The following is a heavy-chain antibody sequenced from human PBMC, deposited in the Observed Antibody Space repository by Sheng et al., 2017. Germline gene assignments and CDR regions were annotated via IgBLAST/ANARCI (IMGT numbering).Heavy chain of an antibody. CDR1: GFTFSSYG. J-gene: IGHJ4*02. V-gene: IGHV3-30*18. CDR2: ISYDGRNE. Sequence: QVQLVESGGGVVQPGRSLRLSCAASGFTFSSYGMHWVRQAPGKGLEWVAVISYDGRNEYYADSVKGRFTVSRDNSKNTLYLQMNSLRAEDTAVYYCAKSYQPGIALAGSPFDHWGQGTLVTVSS. D-gene: IGHD6-19*01. CDR3: AKSYQPGIALAGSPFDH.